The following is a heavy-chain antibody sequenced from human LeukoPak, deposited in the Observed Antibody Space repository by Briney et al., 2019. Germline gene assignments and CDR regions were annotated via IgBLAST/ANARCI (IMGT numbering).Heavy chain of an antibody. CDR1: GFTFSSYS. V-gene: IGHV3-21*01. CDR3: ARDSSGWYQGWFDL. Sequence: PGGSLTLSCAASGFTFSSYSMNWVRQAPGKGLEWVSSISSSSSYIYYADSVKGRFTISRDNAKNSLYLQMNSLRAEDTAVYYCARDSSGWYQGWFDLWGQGTLVTVSS. CDR2: ISSSSSYI. D-gene: IGHD6-19*01. J-gene: IGHJ5*02.